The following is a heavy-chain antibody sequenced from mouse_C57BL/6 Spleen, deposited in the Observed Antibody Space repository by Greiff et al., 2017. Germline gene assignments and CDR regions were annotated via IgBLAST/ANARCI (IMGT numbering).Heavy chain of an antibody. CDR2: IYPGNSDT. D-gene: IGHD1-1*01. Sequence: VQLQQSGTVLARPGASVKMSCKTSGYTFTSYWMHWVKQRPGQGLEWIGAIYPGNSDTSYNQKFKGKAKLTAVTSASTAYMELSSLTNEDSAVYYCTRPSYYYGSSLYAMDYWGQGTSVTVSS. CDR3: TRPSYYYGSSLYAMDY. J-gene: IGHJ4*01. V-gene: IGHV1-5*01. CDR1: GYTFTSYW.